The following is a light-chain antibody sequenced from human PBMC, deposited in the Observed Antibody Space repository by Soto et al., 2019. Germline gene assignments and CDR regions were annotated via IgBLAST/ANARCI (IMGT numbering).Light chain of an antibody. Sequence: EIFLQQSPCTLSLAPGESATLSCWASRSLDSGQLAWYQQKPGHTPSGLIYGASNRATGIPDRLSGSGSGTDFTLTISRLEPEDFPVYYCQQYGSSPTFGEGTRLETK. CDR2: GAS. CDR1: RSLDSGQ. V-gene: IGKV3-20*01. CDR3: QQYGSSPT. J-gene: IGKJ5*01.